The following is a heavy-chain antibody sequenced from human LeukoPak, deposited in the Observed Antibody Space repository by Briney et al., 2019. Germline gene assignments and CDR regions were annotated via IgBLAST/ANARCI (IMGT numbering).Heavy chain of an antibody. J-gene: IGHJ6*02. Sequence: GGSLRLSCAASGFTFSSYDMNWVRQAPGKGLEWVSYISSSSSYIYYADFVKGRFTISRDNSKNTLYLQMSSLRAEDTAVYYCAGFSHKGVWGQGTTVTVSS. CDR2: ISSSSSYI. V-gene: IGHV3-21*01. CDR1: GFTFSSYD. CDR3: AGFSHKGV.